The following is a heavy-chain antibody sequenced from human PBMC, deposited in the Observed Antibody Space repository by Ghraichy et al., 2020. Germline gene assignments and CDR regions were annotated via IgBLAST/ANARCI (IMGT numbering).Heavy chain of an antibody. J-gene: IGHJ6*02. Sequence: GGSLRLSCVASGFNMTSRAMHWVRQAPGKGLEWVAIISHDGARKMYAASVEGRFTVSRATADNTLALQMDNLRPDDTATYYCATGYCSGTSCHFEGYYYSPMDVWGQGTTAIVSS. V-gene: IGHV3-30-3*01. CDR1: GFNMTSRA. CDR2: ISHDGARK. CDR3: ATGYCSGTSCHFEGYYYSPMDV. D-gene: IGHD2-15*01.